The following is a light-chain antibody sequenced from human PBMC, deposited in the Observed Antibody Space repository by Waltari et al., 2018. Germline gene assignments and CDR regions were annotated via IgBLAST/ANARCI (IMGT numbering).Light chain of an antibody. CDR2: GKN. CDR1: SLRRYY. V-gene: IGLV3-19*01. CDR3: NSRDSSGNLWV. Sequence: SSELTQDPAVSVALGQPVRITCQGDSLRRYYASWYQQKPGQAPVLVIYGKNNRPSGIPDRFSGSSSGNTASLTITGAQAEDEADYYCNSRDSSGNLWVFGGGTKLTVL. J-gene: IGLJ3*02.